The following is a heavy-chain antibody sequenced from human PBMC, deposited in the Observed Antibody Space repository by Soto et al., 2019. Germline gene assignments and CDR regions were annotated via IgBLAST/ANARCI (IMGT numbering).Heavy chain of an antibody. J-gene: IGHJ5*02. V-gene: IGHV3-74*01. D-gene: IGHD3-22*01. CDR1: GSTFGTYW. Sequence: QLVESGGGLVQPGGSLRISGAASGSTFGTYWMHWVRQAPGKGLVWVSRIDNDGSAVYADSVKGRFTTSRDNAKNTVYLQMNRLGDEDTAGYDCARDSPPNWFDAWGQGTLVTVSS. CDR3: ARDSPPNWFDA. CDR2: IDNDGSA.